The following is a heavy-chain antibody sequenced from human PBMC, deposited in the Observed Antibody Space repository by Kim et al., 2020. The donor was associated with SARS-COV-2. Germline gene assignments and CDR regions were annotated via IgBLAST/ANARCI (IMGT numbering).Heavy chain of an antibody. V-gene: IGHV4-39*01. CDR3: ARHTRGSTIWYDA. CDR1: GDSVTSSSSY. Sequence: SETLSLTCSVSGDSVTSSSSYWSWVRQPPGKGLEYIGSICYTGYTYFSPSLKSRFTTSIDTSNNHFSLKLTSVTAADTALYYCARHTRGSTIWYDAWGPG. D-gene: IGHD2-15*01. J-gene: IGHJ5*02. CDR2: ICYTGYT.